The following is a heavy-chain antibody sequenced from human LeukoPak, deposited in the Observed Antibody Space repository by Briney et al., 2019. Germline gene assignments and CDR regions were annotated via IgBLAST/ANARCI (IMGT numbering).Heavy chain of an antibody. J-gene: IGHJ5*02. CDR1: GGSISSSRFY. Sequence: SETLSLTCIVSGGSISSSRFYWGWIRQPPGKGLEWIGYTYYSGSTYYNPSLKNRVSISVDTSKNQFSLNLSSVTAADTAVYYCARPYYYDSRIDPWGQGTLVTVSS. CDR2: TYYSGST. D-gene: IGHD3-22*01. V-gene: IGHV4-30-4*08. CDR3: ARPYYYDSRIDP.